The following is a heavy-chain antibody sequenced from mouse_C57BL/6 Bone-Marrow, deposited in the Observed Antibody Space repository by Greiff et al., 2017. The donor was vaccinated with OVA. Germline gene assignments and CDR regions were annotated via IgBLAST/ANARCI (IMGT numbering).Heavy chain of an antibody. CDR3: ASPYYGSTWFAY. V-gene: IGHV1-64*01. CDR1: GYTFTSYW. D-gene: IGHD1-1*01. Sequence: QVQLQQPGAELVKPGASVKLSCKASGYTFTSYWMHWVKQRPGQGLEWIGMIHPKSGSTNYNEKFKSKATLTVDKSSSTAYMQLSSLTSEDSAVYCCASPYYGSTWFAYWGKGTLVTVSA. CDR2: IHPKSGST. J-gene: IGHJ3*01.